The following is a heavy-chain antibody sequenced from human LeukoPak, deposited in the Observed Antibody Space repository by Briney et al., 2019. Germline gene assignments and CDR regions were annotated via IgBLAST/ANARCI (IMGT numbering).Heavy chain of an antibody. CDR3: ARDGINCSSTSCYSNWFDP. V-gene: IGHV4-59*01. CDR2: IYYSGST. D-gene: IGHD2-2*01. Sequence: PSETLSLTCTVSGGSISSYYWSWIRQPPGKGLEWIGYIYYSGSTNYNPSLKSRVTISVDTSKNQFSLKLSSVTAADTAVYYCARDGINCSSTSCYSNWFDPWGQGTLVTVSS. J-gene: IGHJ5*02. CDR1: GGSISSYY.